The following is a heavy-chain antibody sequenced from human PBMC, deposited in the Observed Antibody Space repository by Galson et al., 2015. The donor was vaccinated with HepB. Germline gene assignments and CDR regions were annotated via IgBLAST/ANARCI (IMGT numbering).Heavy chain of an antibody. CDR1: GGTFSSYA. J-gene: IGHJ6*02. V-gene: IGHV1-18*01. CDR2: ISAYNGNT. D-gene: IGHD1-1*01. Sequence: SVKVSCKASGGTFSSYAISWVRQAPGQGLEWMGWISAYNGNTNYAQKLQGRVTMTTDTSTSTAYMELSSLRSEDTAVYYCAAAFRAGTTDYYYGMDVWGQGTTVTVSS. CDR3: AAAFRAGTTDYYYGMDV.